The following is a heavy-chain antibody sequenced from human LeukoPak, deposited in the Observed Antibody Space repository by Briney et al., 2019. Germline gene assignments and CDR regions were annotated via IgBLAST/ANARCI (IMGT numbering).Heavy chain of an antibody. CDR2: ISPSGGST. Sequence: ASVKVSCKAFGYTFTSNYMHWVRQAPGQGPEWMGVISPSGGSTTYAQKFQGRVTLTRDMSTSTDYLELSSLRSEDTAVYYCARDFYYDSSGYYDLDLWYFDYWGQGTLVTVSS. CDR3: ARDFYYDSSGYYDLDLWYFDY. J-gene: IGHJ4*02. CDR1: GYTFTSNY. D-gene: IGHD3-22*01. V-gene: IGHV1-46*01.